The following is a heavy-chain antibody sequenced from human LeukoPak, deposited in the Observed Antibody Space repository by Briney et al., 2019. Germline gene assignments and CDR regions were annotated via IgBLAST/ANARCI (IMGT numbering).Heavy chain of an antibody. Sequence: GGSLRLSCAASGFTFSSYGMHWVRQAPGKGLEWVAVISYDGSNKYYADSVKGRFTISRDNSKNTLYLQMNSLRAEDTAVYYCAKVDSSGWYPDAFDIWGQGTMVTVSS. CDR2: ISYDGSNK. D-gene: IGHD6-19*01. CDR3: AKVDSSGWYPDAFDI. V-gene: IGHV3-30*18. CDR1: GFTFSSYG. J-gene: IGHJ3*02.